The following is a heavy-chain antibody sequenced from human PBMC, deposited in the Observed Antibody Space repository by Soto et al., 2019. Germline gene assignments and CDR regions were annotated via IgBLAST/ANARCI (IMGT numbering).Heavy chain of an antibody. Sequence: EVQLLESGGGLVQRGGSLRLSCAASGFPFSSYVMSWVRQAPGKGLEWVSGISGVGSNTFYADSVKGRFTISRDNSKNTLLLQMNSLVVVDAAVYYCKKDSNKYSSSLRGRYFDYWGQGIQVTVSS. D-gene: IGHD4-4*01. CDR1: GFPFSSYV. J-gene: IGHJ4*02. CDR2: ISGVGSNT. V-gene: IGHV3-23*01. CDR3: KKDSNKYSSSLRGRYFDY.